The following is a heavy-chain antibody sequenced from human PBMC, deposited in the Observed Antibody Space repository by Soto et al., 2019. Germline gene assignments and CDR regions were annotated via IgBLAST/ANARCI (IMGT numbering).Heavy chain of an antibody. Sequence: EXSVNVSFNPTECTFGCYYMTGMRQAPGQGLEWMGWINPNSGGTNYAQKFQGRVTVTRDTPTSTAYMELSRLTSDDTAVYYCARSLTEGYCTITGCYTRPLYGMDVWGQGTTVTVSS. CDR2: INPNSGGT. D-gene: IGHD2-2*02. CDR3: ARSLTEGYCTITGCYTRPLYGMDV. J-gene: IGHJ6*02. CDR1: ECTFGCYY. V-gene: IGHV1-2*02.